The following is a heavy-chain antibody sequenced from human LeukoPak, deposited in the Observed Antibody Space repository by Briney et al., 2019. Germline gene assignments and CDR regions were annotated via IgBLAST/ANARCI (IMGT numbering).Heavy chain of an antibody. CDR3: ARGPYDYGDYLNWFDP. Sequence: PSETLSLTCTVSGGSISSYYWSWIRQPPGKGLEWIGYIYYSGSTNYNPPLKSRVTISVDTSKNQFSLKLSSVTAADTAVYYCARGPYDYGDYLNWFDPWGQGTLATVSS. V-gene: IGHV4-59*01. CDR2: IYYSGST. J-gene: IGHJ5*02. D-gene: IGHD4-17*01. CDR1: GGSISSYY.